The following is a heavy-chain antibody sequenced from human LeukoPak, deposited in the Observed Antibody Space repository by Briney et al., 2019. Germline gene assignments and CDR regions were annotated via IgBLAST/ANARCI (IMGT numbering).Heavy chain of an antibody. CDR2: IYYSGNT. CDR3: ARDPGYGYPMRYFDI. J-gene: IGHJ2*01. Sequence: SGTLSLTCAVSGGSISSSNWWSWVRQPPGKGLEWIGEIYYSGNTNYNPSLKSRVTISVDKSKNHFSLKLNSVTAADTAVYYCARDPGYGYPMRYFDIWGRGTLVTVSS. V-gene: IGHV4-4*02. CDR1: GGSISSSNW. D-gene: IGHD5-18*01.